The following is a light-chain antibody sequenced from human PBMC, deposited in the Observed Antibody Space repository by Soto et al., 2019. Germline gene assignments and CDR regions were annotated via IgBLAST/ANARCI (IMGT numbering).Light chain of an antibody. V-gene: IGLV1-47*01. J-gene: IGLJ1*01. CDR2: RNS. Sequence: QSVLTQSPSASGTPGQRVTISCSGSASTIGRNYVYWYQQLPGTAPKLLIYRNSQRPSGVPDRSSCSKSGTSASLAISGLRSEDEADYYCAAWDDNLSGLYVFGAGTKLTVL. CDR1: ASTIGRNY. CDR3: AAWDDNLSGLYV.